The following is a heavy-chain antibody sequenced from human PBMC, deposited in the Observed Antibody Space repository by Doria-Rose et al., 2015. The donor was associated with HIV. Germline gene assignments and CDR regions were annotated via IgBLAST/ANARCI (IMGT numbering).Heavy chain of an antibody. J-gene: IGHJ4*02. D-gene: IGHD6-13*01. V-gene: IGHV2-26*01. CDR2: IFSNDER. CDR1: GVSLSSPGMG. Sequence: QITLKESGPVLVKPTETLTLTCTVSGVSLSSPGMGVSWIRQPPGKALEWLANIFSNDERSYKTSLKSRLIISRGTSKSQVVLTMTDTDTVDTATYYCARIKSSRWYHKYYFDFWGQGTLVIVSA. CDR3: ARIKSSRWYHKYYFDF.